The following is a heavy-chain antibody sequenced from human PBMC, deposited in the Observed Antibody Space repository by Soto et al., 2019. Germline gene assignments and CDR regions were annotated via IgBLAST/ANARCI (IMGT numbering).Heavy chain of an antibody. V-gene: IGHV3-48*04. CDR1: GFTFSDYN. Sequence: EVQLVESGGGLVQPGGSLRLSCAASGFTFSDYNMNWVRQAPGKGLEWISYITSDGTTKYYADSVKGRFTVSRDNSKNSLYLQMNNLRAEDTAVYYCARDRNSILGWPYWGQGTLFTVSS. J-gene: IGHJ4*02. CDR2: ITSDGTTK. D-gene: IGHD3-3*01. CDR3: ARDRNSILGWPY.